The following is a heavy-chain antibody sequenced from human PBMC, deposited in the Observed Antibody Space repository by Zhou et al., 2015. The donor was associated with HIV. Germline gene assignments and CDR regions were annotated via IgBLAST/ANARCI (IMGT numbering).Heavy chain of an antibody. Sequence: QVQLVQSGAEVKKPGSSVKVSCKASGGTFSSYAISWVRQAPGQGLEWMGGIIPIFGTANYAQKFQGRVTITADESTSTAYMELSSLRSEDTAVYYCATRYCSSTSCSEGYGMDVWGQGTTVTVSS. J-gene: IGHJ6*02. D-gene: IGHD2-2*01. CDR1: GGTFSSYA. CDR3: ATRYCSSTSCSEGYGMDV. V-gene: IGHV1-69*12. CDR2: IIPIFGTA.